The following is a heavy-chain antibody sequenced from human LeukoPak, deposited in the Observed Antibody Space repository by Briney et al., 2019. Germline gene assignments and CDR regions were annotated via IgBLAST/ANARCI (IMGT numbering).Heavy chain of an antibody. D-gene: IGHD3-22*01. CDR1: GYTFTSCG. CDR2: MNPNSGNT. CDR3: ARMSYYDRRGDNWFDP. V-gene: IGHV1-8*01. Sequence: ASVKVSCKASGYTFTSCGINWVRQATGQGLEWMGWMNPNSGNTGYAQKFQGRVTMTRDTSISTAYMELSSLRSEDTAVYYCARMSYYDRRGDNWFDPWGQGTLVIVSS. J-gene: IGHJ5*02.